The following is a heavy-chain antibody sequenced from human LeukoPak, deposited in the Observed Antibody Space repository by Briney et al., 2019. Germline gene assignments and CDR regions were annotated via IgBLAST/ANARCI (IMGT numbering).Heavy chain of an antibody. D-gene: IGHD4-23*01. CDR3: ARSSYDYGGIEGPFDY. J-gene: IGHJ4*02. V-gene: IGHV3-30*15. CDR2: TSYDGNKK. Sequence: GGSLRLSCAASGFTLTYYAMHWVRLAPGKGLEWVAVTSYDGNKKYYADSVKGRFTISRDSSKNTLYLQMSSLRAEDTAVYYCARSSYDYGGIEGPFDYWGQGTLVTVSS. CDR1: GFTLTYYA.